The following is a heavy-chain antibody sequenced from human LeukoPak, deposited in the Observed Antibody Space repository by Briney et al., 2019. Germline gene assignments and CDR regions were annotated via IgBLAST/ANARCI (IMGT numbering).Heavy chain of an antibody. CDR1: GYTFTSNA. Sequence: ASVKVSCKASGYTFTSNALGWVRQAPGQGLEWMGWINTNTGNPTYAQGFTGRFVFSLDTSDNTAYLQISSLQAEDTAVYYCASFSCTSGLCYYLDYWGQGTLVTVSS. D-gene: IGHD2-8*01. CDR2: INTNTGNP. J-gene: IGHJ4*02. V-gene: IGHV7-4-1*02. CDR3: ASFSCTSGLCYYLDY.